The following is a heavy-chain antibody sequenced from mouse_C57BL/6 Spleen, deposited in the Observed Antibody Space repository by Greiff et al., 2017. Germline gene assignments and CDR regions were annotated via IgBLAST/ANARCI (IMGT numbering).Heavy chain of an antibody. D-gene: IGHD3-3*01. CDR1: GYTFTSYW. CDR2: IDPSDSYT. Sequence: QVQLQQPGAELVKPGASVTLSCKASGYTFTSYWMQWVKQRPGQGLEWIGEIDPSDSYTNYNQKFKGKASLTVNTSSSTAYMQLSSLTAEDSAVYYCARYRDGDDYWGQGTTLTVSS. CDR3: ARYRDGDDY. V-gene: IGHV1-50*01. J-gene: IGHJ2*01.